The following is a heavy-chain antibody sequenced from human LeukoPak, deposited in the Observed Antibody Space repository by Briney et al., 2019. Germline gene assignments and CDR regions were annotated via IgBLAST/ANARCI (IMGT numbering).Heavy chain of an antibody. D-gene: IGHD2-2*01. Sequence: ASVKVSCKASGYTFTGYYMHWVRQAPGQGLEWMGWINPNSGGTNYAQKFQGRVTMTRDTSISTAYMELSSLRSDDTAVYYCARQATMPENWFDPWGQGTLVTVSS. CDR1: GYTFTGYY. CDR2: INPNSGGT. V-gene: IGHV1-2*02. CDR3: ARQATMPENWFDP. J-gene: IGHJ5*02.